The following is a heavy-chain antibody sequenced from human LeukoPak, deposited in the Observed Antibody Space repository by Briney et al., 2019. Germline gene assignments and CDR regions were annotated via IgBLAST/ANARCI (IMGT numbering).Heavy chain of an antibody. V-gene: IGHV3-7*03. Sequence: GGSLRLSCAASGFTFSNAWMSWVRQAPGKGLEWVANIKQDGSVKYYVDSVKGRFTISRDNAKNSLYLQMNSLRAEDTAVYYCARERYFDWLLSSCAFDIWGQGTMVTVSS. CDR3: ARERYFDWLLSSCAFDI. CDR2: IKQDGSVK. J-gene: IGHJ3*02. CDR1: GFTFSNAW. D-gene: IGHD3-9*01.